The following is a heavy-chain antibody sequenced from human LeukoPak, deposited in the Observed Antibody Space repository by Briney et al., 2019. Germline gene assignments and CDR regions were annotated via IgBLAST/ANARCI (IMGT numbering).Heavy chain of an antibody. CDR2: IKSEGSGGTT. CDR1: GFPFSPAW. Sequence: GGSLRLSCAGSGFPFSPAWMSWVRQAPGKGLEWVGRIKSEGSGGTTDYAAPVKGRFTVSRDDSKNTVYLEMNSLKIEDTAVYCCRWEHSRYYGRVDWGQGTAVTVSS. J-gene: IGHJ6*02. CDR3: RWEHSRYYGRVD. D-gene: IGHD1/OR15-1a*01. V-gene: IGHV3-15*01.